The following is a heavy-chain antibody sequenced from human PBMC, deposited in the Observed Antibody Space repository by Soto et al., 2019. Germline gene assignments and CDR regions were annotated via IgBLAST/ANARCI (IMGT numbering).Heavy chain of an antibody. CDR3: ERGSQHNTIGY. CDR2: IYSGGST. J-gene: IGHJ4*02. V-gene: IGHV3-53*01. D-gene: IGHD1-20*01. CDR1: GFTVSSNY. Sequence: PGRSLRLSCAASGFTVSSNYMSWVRQAPGKGLEWVSVIYSGGSTYYADSVKGRFTISRDNSKNTLYLQMNSLRAEDTAVYYCERGSQHNTIGYWGQGNLVTVSS.